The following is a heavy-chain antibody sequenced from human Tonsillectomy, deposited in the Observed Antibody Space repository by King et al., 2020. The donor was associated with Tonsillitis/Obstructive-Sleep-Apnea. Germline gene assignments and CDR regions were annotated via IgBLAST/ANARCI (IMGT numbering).Heavy chain of an antibody. CDR3: ARGPVQLGNCSSTSCYYRWFDP. D-gene: IGHD2-2*01. V-gene: IGHV4-34*01. CDR1: GGSFSGYY. J-gene: IGHJ5*02. Sequence: VKLQQWGAGLLKPSETLSLTCAVYGGSFSGYYWSWIRQPPGKGLEWIGEINHSGYTNYNPSLKSRFTTSVDTSNNQFSLTLSSVTAADTAVYYCARGPVQLGNCSSTSCYYRWFDPWGQGTLVTVSS. CDR2: INHSGYT.